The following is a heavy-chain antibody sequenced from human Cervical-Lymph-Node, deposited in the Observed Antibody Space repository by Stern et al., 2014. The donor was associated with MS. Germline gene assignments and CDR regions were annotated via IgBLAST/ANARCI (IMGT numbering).Heavy chain of an antibody. Sequence: QMQLVQSGADVKKPGASVKVSCKASGYTFTSYDINWVRQATGQGLEWMAWMDPTTGTTAYEEKFQGRLTMTWDTSISTAYMELSSLTSEDTAVYYCARIGRSYYYYHGLDVWGQGTAVTVSS. CDR1: GYTFTSYD. D-gene: IGHD1-26*01. V-gene: IGHV1-8*01. J-gene: IGHJ6*02. CDR3: ARIGRSYYYYHGLDV. CDR2: MDPTTGTT.